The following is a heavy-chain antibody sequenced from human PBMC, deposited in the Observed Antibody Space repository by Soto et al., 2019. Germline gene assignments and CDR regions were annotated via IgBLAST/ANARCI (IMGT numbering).Heavy chain of an antibody. CDR2: IKDGGRT. D-gene: IGHD5-12*01. J-gene: IGHJ4*02. CDR1: GGSLSGYY. Sequence: QVQLQQWGAGLLKPSETLSLNCAVNGGSLSGYYWSWIRQPPGKGLEWIGEIKDGGRTNYSPSLKSRATISSDTSNNQCSLRLYSVTAADPGVYYCARGQEGVVATHWDQGTLVSVSS. V-gene: IGHV4-34*01. CDR3: ARGQEGVVATH.